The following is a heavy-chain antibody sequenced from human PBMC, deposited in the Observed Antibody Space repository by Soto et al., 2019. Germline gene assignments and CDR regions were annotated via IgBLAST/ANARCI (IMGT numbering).Heavy chain of an antibody. CDR1: GFTFSGHA. Sequence: EVQLVESGGGLVQPGGSLRLSCAASGFTFSGHAMNWVGQAPGKGLEWISYISNTGSSLYYADSVKGRFTISRDNAKNSLYLLMNSLRAEDTAVYYCARDPYSATTVTIFDSWGQGALVTVSS. V-gene: IGHV3-48*01. J-gene: IGHJ4*02. CDR2: ISNTGSSL. CDR3: ARDPYSATTVTIFDS. D-gene: IGHD4-17*01.